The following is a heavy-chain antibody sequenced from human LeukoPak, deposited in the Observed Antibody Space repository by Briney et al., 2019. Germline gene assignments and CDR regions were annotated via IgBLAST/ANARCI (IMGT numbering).Heavy chain of an antibody. CDR2: ISYDGSNK. CDR3: AKAGIDYYDSSGSSHYFDY. CDR1: GFTFSSYG. Sequence: GGSLRLSCAASGFTFSSYGMHWVRQAPGKGLEWVAVISYDGSNKYYADSVKGRFTISRDDSKNTLYMQMNSLRAEDTAVYYCAKAGIDYYDSSGSSHYFDYWGQGTLVTVSS. J-gene: IGHJ4*02. V-gene: IGHV3-30*18. D-gene: IGHD3-22*01.